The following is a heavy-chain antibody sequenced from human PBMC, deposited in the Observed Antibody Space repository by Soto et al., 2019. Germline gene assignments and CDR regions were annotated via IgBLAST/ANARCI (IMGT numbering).Heavy chain of an antibody. CDR2: ISYDGGNN. J-gene: IGHJ2*01. CDR3: ASARGYCTNRVCFGSRFDL. CDR1: GFTFNTYV. D-gene: IGHD2-8*01. V-gene: IGHV3-30-3*01. Sequence: QVQLEESGGGVVQPGRSLRLSCAASGFTFNTYVMHWVRQAPGKGLEWVAVISYDGGNNYYADSVKGRFTISRDNSKNTLYLQMNSLRAEDTAVYYCASARGYCTNRVCFGSRFDLWGRGTLVTVSS.